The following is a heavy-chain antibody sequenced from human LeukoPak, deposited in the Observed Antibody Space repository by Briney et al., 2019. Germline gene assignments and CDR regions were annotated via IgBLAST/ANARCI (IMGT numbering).Heavy chain of an antibody. CDR1: GGSISSSSYY. J-gene: IGHJ5*02. CDR3: ARAVLGYCSGGSCYNWFDP. V-gene: IGHV4-39*07. CDR2: IYYSGST. Sequence: SETLSLTCTVSGGSISSSSYYWGWIRQPPGKGLEWIGSIYYSGSTYYNPSLKSRVTISVDTSKNQFSLKLSSVTAADTAVYYCARAVLGYCSGGSCYNWFDPWGQGTLVTVSS. D-gene: IGHD2-15*01.